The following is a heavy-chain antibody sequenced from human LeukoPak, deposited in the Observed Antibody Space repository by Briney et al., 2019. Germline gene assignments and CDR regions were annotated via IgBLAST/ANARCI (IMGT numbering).Heavy chain of an antibody. D-gene: IGHD2-15*01. CDR2: INPNSGGT. CDR3: AREASGIALFDY. Sequence: ASVKVSCKASGYTFTCYYMHWVRQAPGQGLEWMGWINPNSGGTNYAQKFQGRVTMTRDTSISTAYMELSRLRSDDTAVYYCAREASGIALFDYWGQGTLVTVSS. J-gene: IGHJ4*02. V-gene: IGHV1-2*02. CDR1: GYTFTCYY.